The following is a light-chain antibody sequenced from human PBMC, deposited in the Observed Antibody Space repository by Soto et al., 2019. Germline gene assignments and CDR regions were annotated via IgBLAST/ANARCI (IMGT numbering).Light chain of an antibody. J-gene: IGKJ4*01. Sequence: EIVLTQSPGTLSLSPGERATLSCRASQSVSNNYLAWYQQKPGQAPRLLIFGASGRATGIPDRFSGSGSGTDFSLTISRLEPEDSAVYYCQQYGSSLLTFGGGTKVDIK. CDR1: QSVSNNY. CDR3: QQYGSSLLT. V-gene: IGKV3-20*01. CDR2: GAS.